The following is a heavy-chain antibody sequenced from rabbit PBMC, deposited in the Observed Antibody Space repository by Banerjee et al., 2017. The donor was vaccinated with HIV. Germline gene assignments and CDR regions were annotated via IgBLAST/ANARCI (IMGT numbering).Heavy chain of an antibody. CDR1: GFDLSSAYD. Sequence: QEQLEESGGDLVKPEGSLTLTCKASGFDLSSAYDMCWVRQAPGKGLEWIGCIYAGSSGNTWYASWAKGRFTISKTSSTTVTLQMTSLTAADTATYFCARGWITMTMNLWGQGTLVTVS. D-gene: IGHD2-1*01. J-gene: IGHJ4*01. CDR2: IYAGSSGNT. CDR3: ARGWITMTMNL. V-gene: IGHV1S45*01.